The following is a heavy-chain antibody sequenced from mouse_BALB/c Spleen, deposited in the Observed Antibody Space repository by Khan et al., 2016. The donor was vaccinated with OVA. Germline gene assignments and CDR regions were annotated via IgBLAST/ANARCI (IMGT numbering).Heavy chain of an antibody. CDR2: ISSGSATT. D-gene: IGHD2-4*01. CDR1: GFTFSSFG. CDR3: ARSLMTTWYFDV. Sequence: EVELVESGGGLVQPGGSRKLSCAASGFTFSSFGMHWVRQAPEKGLEWVAYISSGSATTYYADTVKGRFTISRDNPTNTLFLQMTSLRSADTAIYYCARSLMTTWYFDVWGAGTTVTVSS. V-gene: IGHV5-17*02. J-gene: IGHJ1*01.